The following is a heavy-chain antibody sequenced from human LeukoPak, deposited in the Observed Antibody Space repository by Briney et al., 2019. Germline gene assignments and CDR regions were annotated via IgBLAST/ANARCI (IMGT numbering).Heavy chain of an antibody. J-gene: IGHJ4*02. CDR1: GFTFSSYE. Sequence: PGGSLRLSCAASGFTFSSYEMNWVRQAPGKGLEWVSYISSSGSTIYYADSVKGRFTISRDSSKNILYLQMNALTTEDTAVYYCAKDRGSGTYYLIPDYWGQGTLVIVSS. CDR3: AKDRGSGTYYLIPDY. CDR2: ISSSGSTI. V-gene: IGHV3-48*03. D-gene: IGHD3-10*01.